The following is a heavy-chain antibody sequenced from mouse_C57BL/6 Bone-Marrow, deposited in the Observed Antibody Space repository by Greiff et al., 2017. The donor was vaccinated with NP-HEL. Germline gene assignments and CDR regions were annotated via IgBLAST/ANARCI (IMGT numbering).Heavy chain of an antibody. J-gene: IGHJ3*01. Sequence: QVQLQQPGAELVKPGASVKMSCKASGYTFTSYWITWVKQRPGQGLEWIGDIYPGSGSTNYHEKFKSKATLTVDTSSSTAYLQLSSLTSEDAAVYYCASRSANWDPEGCAYWGQGTLVTVSA. CDR1: GYTFTSYW. D-gene: IGHD4-1*01. CDR3: ASRSANWDPEGCAY. V-gene: IGHV1-55*01. CDR2: IYPGSGST.